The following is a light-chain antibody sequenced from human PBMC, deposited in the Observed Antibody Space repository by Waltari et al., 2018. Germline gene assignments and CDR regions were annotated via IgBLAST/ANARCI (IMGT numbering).Light chain of an antibody. J-gene: IGLJ1*01. V-gene: IGLV1-47*01. CDR2: WNR. CDR1: RSNLGRNY. CDR3: ASWDESHYV. Sequence: QSVLTQPPSASAPPAPRGSLSCSGTRSNLGRNYQSWYQQLPGPAPTLLIHWNRERPSRVPDRFSASRYCTSASLVSSELRSEDEGIYYCASWDESHYVFGPGTTVTVL.